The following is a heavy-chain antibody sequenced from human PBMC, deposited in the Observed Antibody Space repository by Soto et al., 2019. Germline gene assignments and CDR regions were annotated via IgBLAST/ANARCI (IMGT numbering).Heavy chain of an antibody. CDR2: IYYSGIT. D-gene: IGHD1-1*01. J-gene: IGHJ3*02. CDR1: GGSISSGCYY. CDR3: ARELDPKDAFDI. V-gene: IGHV4-31*03. Sequence: QVRLQESGPGLVKPSQTLSLTCTGSGGSISSGCYYWSWIRQRPGKGLEWIGYIYYSGITYYNPSRKSRVTISVDTSKNQFSLKLSSVTAADTAVYYCARELDPKDAFDIWGQGTMVTVSS.